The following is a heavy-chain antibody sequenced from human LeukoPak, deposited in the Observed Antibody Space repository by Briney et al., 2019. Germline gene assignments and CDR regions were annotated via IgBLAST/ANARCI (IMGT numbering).Heavy chain of an antibody. V-gene: IGHV3-33*01. CDR1: GFTFSSYG. CDR2: IWYDGSNK. CDR3: ARGGSLNWFDP. Sequence: GRSLRLSCAASGFTFSSYGMHWVRQAPGKGLEWVAVIWYDGSNKYYADSVKGRFTISRDNSKNTLYLQMNSLRAEDTAVYYCARGGSLNWFDPWGQGTLVTVSS. J-gene: IGHJ5*02. D-gene: IGHD2-15*01.